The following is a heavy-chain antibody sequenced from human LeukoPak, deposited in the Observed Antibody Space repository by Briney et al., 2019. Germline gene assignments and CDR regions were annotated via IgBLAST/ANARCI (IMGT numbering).Heavy chain of an antibody. J-gene: IGHJ4*02. Sequence: GGSLRLSCAASGFTFSSYWMSWVRQAPGKGLEWVANIKQDGSEKYSVDSAKGRFTISRDNAKNSLYLQMNSLRAEDTAVYYCASSVAGALDYWGQGTLVTVSS. CDR1: GFTFSSYW. CDR3: ASSVAGALDY. V-gene: IGHV3-7*01. CDR2: IKQDGSEK. D-gene: IGHD6-13*01.